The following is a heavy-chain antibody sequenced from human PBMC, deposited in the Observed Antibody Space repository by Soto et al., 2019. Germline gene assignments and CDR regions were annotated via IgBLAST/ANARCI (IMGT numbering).Heavy chain of an antibody. V-gene: IGHV3-30*03. CDR2: ISNDGSNK. D-gene: IGHD3-22*01. CDR1: GFSFSTYG. CDR3: ARDQLYYNDISGRPLKAFDI. J-gene: IGHJ3*02. Sequence: GGSLRLSCAASGFSFSTYGMHWVRQAPGKGLEWVAFISNDGSNKYYADSVKGRFTISRDNAKNSLYLQMNSLRAEDTAVYYCARDQLYYNDISGRPLKAFDIWGQGTMVTVSS.